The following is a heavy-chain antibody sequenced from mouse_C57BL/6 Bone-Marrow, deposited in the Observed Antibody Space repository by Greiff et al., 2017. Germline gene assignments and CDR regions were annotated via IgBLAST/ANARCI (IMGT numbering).Heavy chain of an antibody. J-gene: IGHJ3*01. CDR1: GYTFTSYW. D-gene: IGHD2-2*01. CDR2: IHPNSGST. V-gene: IGHV1-64*01. CDR3: AGTMVTTRFAY. Sequence: VQLQQPGAELVKPGASVKLSCKASGYTFTSYWMHGVKQRPGQGLEWIGMIHPNSGSTNYNEKFKSKATLTVDKSSSTAYMQLSSLTSEDSAVYYCAGTMVTTRFAYWGQGTLVTVSA.